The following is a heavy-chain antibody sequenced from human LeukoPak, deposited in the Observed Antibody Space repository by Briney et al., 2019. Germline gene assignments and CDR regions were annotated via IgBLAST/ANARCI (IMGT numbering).Heavy chain of an antibody. J-gene: IGHJ4*02. D-gene: IGHD1-26*01. V-gene: IGHV1-46*01. Sequence: GASVKVSCKASGYTFINYYMHWVRQAPGQGLEWMGIINPSGGSTRYAQKFQGRVTMTRDTSTSTVYMEQSSLRSEDTAVYYCARSYSGSYYAESGVDYWGQGTLVTVSS. CDR2: INPSGGST. CDR3: ARSYSGSYYAESGVDY. CDR1: GYTFINYY.